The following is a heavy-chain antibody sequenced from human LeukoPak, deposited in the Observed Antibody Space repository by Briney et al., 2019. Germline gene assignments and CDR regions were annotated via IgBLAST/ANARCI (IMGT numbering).Heavy chain of an antibody. J-gene: IGHJ4*02. Sequence: ASVKVSCKASGHTFTSYGISWVRQAPGQGLEWMAWISAYSGNTKYAQKIRGRVTMTTDTSTSTAYMELRSLRSDDTAVYYCARDAVSTVTAGGIDYWGQGTLVTVSS. CDR3: ARDAVSTVTAGGIDY. D-gene: IGHD2-21*02. CDR2: ISAYSGNT. CDR1: GHTFTSYG. V-gene: IGHV1-18*01.